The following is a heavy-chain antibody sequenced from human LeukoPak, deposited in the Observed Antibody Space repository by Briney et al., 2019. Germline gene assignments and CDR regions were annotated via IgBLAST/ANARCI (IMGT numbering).Heavy chain of an antibody. CDR2: ITPIFGTA. Sequence: SVKVSCKASGYTFTSYGISWVRQAPGQGLEWMGGITPIFGTANYAQKFQGRVTITADESTSTAYMELSSLRSEDTAVYYCARVLSQNSVLYDYWGQGTLVTVSS. J-gene: IGHJ4*02. V-gene: IGHV1-69*13. CDR1: GYTFTSYG. D-gene: IGHD2-15*01. CDR3: ARVLSQNSVLYDY.